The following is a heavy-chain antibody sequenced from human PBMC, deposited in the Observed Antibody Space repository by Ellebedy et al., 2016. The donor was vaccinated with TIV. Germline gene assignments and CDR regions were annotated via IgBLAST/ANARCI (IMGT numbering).Heavy chain of an antibody. CDR1: GYTFTTYA. CDR3: ARENSQGIHSYWYFDL. V-gene: IGHV1-3*01. CDR2: INAGNGNT. D-gene: IGHD2/OR15-2a*01. J-gene: IGHJ2*01. Sequence: AASVKVSCKASGYTFTTYAMHWVRQAPGQRLEWMGWINAGNGNTKYSQKFQGRVTITADTSTSTANMELSSLRSEDTAVYYCARENSQGIHSYWYFDLWGRGSPLTVSS.